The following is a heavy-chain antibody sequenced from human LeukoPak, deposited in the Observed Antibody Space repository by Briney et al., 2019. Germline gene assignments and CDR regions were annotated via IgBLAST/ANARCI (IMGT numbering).Heavy chain of an antibody. CDR3: ASWAGNTQSDSWSGPFDY. V-gene: IGHV3-7*01. CDR1: GFPFSSHW. J-gene: IGHJ4*02. Sequence: GGSLRLSCAASGFPFSSHWLSWFRQSPGRGLEWVAHINSDGSEKNYVDSVKGRFTISRDNAKNSLYLQMSSLRVEDTAVYYCASWAGNTQSDSWSGPFDYWGQGTLVTVSS. CDR2: INSDGSEK. D-gene: IGHD3-3*01.